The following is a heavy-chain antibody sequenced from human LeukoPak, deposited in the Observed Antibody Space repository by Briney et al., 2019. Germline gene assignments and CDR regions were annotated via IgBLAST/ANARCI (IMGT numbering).Heavy chain of an antibody. Sequence: GGSLRLSCAASGLTFSTYEMNWVRQAPGKGLEWVAVIWYDGSNKDYADSVKGRFTISRDNSKNTLYLQMNSLRVEDTAVYYCARCYFYESSAYCPLDYWGQGALVTVSS. CDR3: ARCYFYESSAYCPLDY. V-gene: IGHV3-33*08. CDR1: GLTFSTYE. CDR2: IWYDGSNK. D-gene: IGHD3-22*01. J-gene: IGHJ4*02.